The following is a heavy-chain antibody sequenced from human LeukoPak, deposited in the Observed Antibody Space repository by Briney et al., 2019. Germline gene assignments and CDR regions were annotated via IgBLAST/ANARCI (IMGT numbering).Heavy chain of an antibody. CDR2: VSGGGDNT. V-gene: IGHV3-23*01. CDR3: ARDRKGGPYGSGSYYPSGY. CDR1: GFTFSSFA. J-gene: IGHJ4*02. D-gene: IGHD3-10*01. Sequence: TGGSLRLSCAASGFTFSSFAMSWVRQAPGKGLEWVSGVSGGGDNTYYADSVKGRFTISRDNSKNTLYLQMNSLRAEDTAVYYCARDRKGGPYGSGSYYPSGYWGQGTLVTVSS.